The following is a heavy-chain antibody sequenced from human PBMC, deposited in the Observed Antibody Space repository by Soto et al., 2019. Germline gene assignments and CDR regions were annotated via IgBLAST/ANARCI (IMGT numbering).Heavy chain of an antibody. CDR1: GFTFGNYE. J-gene: IGHJ4*02. CDR2: ISSGNTI. D-gene: IGHD2-2*01. CDR3: SPALNY. V-gene: IGHV3-48*03. Sequence: QPGGSLRLSCAASGFTFGNYEMYWVRQGPGKRLEWLAYISSGNTIYYADSVKGRFTISRDNAKNSLFLQMNSLTAEDSALYYCSPALNYWGQGTLVTVSS.